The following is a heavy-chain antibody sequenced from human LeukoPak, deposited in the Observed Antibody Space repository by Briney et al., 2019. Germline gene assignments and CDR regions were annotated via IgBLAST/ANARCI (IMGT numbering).Heavy chain of an antibody. CDR2: IYTSGST. V-gene: IGHV4-61*02. CDR3: ARGRRDGYNWYYFDY. J-gene: IGHJ4*02. CDR1: GGSISSGSYY. D-gene: IGHD5-24*01. Sequence: SETLSLTCTVSGGSISSGSYYWSWFRQPAGKGLEWIGRIYTSGSTNYNPSLKSRVTISVDTSKNQFSLKLSSVTAADTAVYYCARGRRDGYNWYYFDYWGQGTLVTGSS.